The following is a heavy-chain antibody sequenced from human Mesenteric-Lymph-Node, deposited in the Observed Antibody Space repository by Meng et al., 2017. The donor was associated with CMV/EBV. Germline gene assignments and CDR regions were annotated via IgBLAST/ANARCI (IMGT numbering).Heavy chain of an antibody. V-gene: IGHV4-59*01. CDR2: SYYTGST. CDR3: ARGFSSSWYYFDY. CDR1: GGSIRSYY. J-gene: IGHJ4*02. D-gene: IGHD6-13*01. Sequence: GSLRLSCTVSGGSIRSYYWSWIRQPPGKGLEWIGYSYYTGSTHYNPSLKSRVTISVDTSKNQFSLKLSSVTAADTAVYYCARGFSSSWYYFDYWGQGTLVTVSS.